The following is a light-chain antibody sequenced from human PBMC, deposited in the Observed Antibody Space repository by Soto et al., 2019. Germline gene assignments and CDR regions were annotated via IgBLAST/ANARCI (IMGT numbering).Light chain of an antibody. CDR3: SSYTSSNTEV. J-gene: IGLJ1*01. V-gene: IGLV2-14*03. Sequence: QSALTQPASVSGSPGQSIAISCTGGSSDVGGYNYVSWYQQHPGKAPKLMIKDVTDRPSGVPDRFSASKSGNTASLTISGLQAEDEADYYCSSYTSSNTEVFGTGTKVTVL. CDR1: SSDVGGYNY. CDR2: DVT.